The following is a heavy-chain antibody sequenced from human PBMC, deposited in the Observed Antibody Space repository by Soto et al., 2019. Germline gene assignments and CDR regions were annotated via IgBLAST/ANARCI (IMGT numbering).Heavy chain of an antibody. J-gene: IGHJ4*02. Sequence: GGSLRLSCAASGFTFSSYAMHWVRQAPGKGLEWVAVISYDGSNKYYADSVKGRFTISRDNSKNTLYLQMNSLRAEDTAVYYCARDKKAYDFWSGFLHTGFDYWGQGTLVTVSS. V-gene: IGHV3-30-3*01. CDR1: GFTFSSYA. CDR2: ISYDGSNK. CDR3: ARDKKAYDFWSGFLHTGFDY. D-gene: IGHD3-3*01.